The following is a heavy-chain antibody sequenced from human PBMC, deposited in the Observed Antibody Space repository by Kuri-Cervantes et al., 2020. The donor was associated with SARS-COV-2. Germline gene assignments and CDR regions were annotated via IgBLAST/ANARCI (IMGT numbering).Heavy chain of an antibody. J-gene: IGHJ6*03. CDR1: GGSFSGYY. CDR2: INHSGST. D-gene: IGHD6-6*01. V-gene: IGHV4-34*01. Sequence: GSLRLSCAVYGGSFSGYYWSWIRQPPGKGLEWIGEINHSGSTNYNPSLKSRVTISVDTSKNQFSLKLSSVTAADTAVYYCARDFKLRVEYSSSSQYFYYMDVWGKGTTVTVSS. CDR3: ARDFKLRVEYSSSSQYFYYMDV.